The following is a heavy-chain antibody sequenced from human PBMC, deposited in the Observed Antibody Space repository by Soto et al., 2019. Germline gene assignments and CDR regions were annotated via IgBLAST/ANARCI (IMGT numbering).Heavy chain of an antibody. V-gene: IGHV4-34*01. CDR2: INHSGST. CDR1: GGSFSGYY. J-gene: IGHJ6*02. D-gene: IGHD1-1*01. Sequence: QVQLQQWGAGLLKPSETLSLTCAVYGGSFSGYYWSWIRQPPGKGLEWIGEINHSGSTNYNPSLKSRVTISVDTSKNKFSLKLSSVTAADTAVYYCARLPRGGSSQPNYYYYGMDVWGQGTTVTVSS. CDR3: ARLPRGGSSQPNYYYYGMDV.